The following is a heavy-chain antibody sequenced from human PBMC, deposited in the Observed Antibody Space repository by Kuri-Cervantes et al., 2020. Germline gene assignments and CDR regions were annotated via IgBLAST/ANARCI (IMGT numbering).Heavy chain of an antibody. CDR1: GYTFTSYG. CDR2: ISGSGGST. D-gene: IGHD5-12*01. V-gene: IGHV3-23*01. Sequence: SCKASGYTFTSYGISWVRQAPGKGLEWVSAISGSGGSTYYADSVKGRFTISRDNSKNTLYLQMNSLRAEDTAVYYCAIMGYSGYDFFYWGQGTLVTVSS. CDR3: AIMGYSGYDFFY. J-gene: IGHJ4*02.